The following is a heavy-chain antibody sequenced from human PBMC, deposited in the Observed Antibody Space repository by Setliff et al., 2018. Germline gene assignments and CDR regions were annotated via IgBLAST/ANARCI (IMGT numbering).Heavy chain of an antibody. CDR1: GYTFTSYD. CDR2: MNPNSGNT. Sequence: ASVKVSCKASGYTFTSYDINWVRQATGQGLEWMGWMNPNSGNTGYAQKFQGRVTITRNTSISTACMELSSLRSEDTAVYYCARVKVIVGATPRTYYMDVWGKGTTVTVSS. V-gene: IGHV1-8*03. J-gene: IGHJ6*03. CDR3: ARVKVIVGATPRTYYMDV. D-gene: IGHD1-26*01.